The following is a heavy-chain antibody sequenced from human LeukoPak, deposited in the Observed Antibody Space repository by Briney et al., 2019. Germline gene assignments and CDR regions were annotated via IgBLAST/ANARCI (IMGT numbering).Heavy chain of an antibody. CDR1: EFSVGSNY. CDR3: AKLGRVLTGYYGSFEAAFDI. J-gene: IGHJ3*02. Sequence: GGSLRLSCAASEFSVGSNYMTWVRQAPGKGLEWVSLIYSGGSTYYADSVKGRFTISRDNSKNTLYLQMNSLRAEDTAVYYCAKLGRVLTGYYGSFEAAFDIWGQGTMVTVSS. CDR2: IYSGGST. D-gene: IGHD3-9*01. V-gene: IGHV3-66*04.